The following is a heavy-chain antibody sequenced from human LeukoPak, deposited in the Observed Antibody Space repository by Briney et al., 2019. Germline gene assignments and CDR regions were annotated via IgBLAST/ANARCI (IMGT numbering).Heavy chain of an antibody. CDR1: GFTFSSYS. J-gene: IGHJ4*02. V-gene: IGHV3-21*01. D-gene: IGHD2-15*01. CDR2: ISSSSSYI. CDR3: ARDLGQYCSGGSCYSGGFDY. Sequence: GGSLRLSCAASGFTFSSYSMNWVRQAPGKGLEWVSSISSSSSYIYYADSVKGRFTISRDNAKNSLYLQMNSLRAGDTAVYYCARDLGQYCSGGSCYSGGFDYWGQGTLVTVSS.